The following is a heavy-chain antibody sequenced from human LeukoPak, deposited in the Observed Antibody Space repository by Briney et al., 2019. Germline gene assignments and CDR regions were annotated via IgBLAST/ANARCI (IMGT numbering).Heavy chain of an antibody. CDR3: ATSGGVSGYDLYYFDY. Sequence: SETLSLTCTVSGGSISSYYWSWIRQPPGKGLEWIGYIYYSGSTNYNPSLKSRVTISVDTSKNQFSLKLSSVTAADTAVYYCATSGGVSGYDLYYFDYWGQGTLVTVSS. D-gene: IGHD5-12*01. CDR1: GGSISSYY. CDR2: IYYSGST. J-gene: IGHJ4*02. V-gene: IGHV4-59*08.